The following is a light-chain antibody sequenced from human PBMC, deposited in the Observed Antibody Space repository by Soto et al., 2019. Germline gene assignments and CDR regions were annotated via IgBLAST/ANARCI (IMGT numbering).Light chain of an antibody. V-gene: IGKV3-20*01. Sequence: EIVLTQSPGTLSLSPGERATLSCRASQSVSSSYLAWYQQKPGQAPRLLIYCASSRATGIPDRFSGSGSGTDITLTISRLEPEDFAVYYCQQDCSSPFTFGPGTKVDIK. CDR3: QQDCSSPFT. CDR2: CAS. CDR1: QSVSSSY. J-gene: IGKJ3*01.